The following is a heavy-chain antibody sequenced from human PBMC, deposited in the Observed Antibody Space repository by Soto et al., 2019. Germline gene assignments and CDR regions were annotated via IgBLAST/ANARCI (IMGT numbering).Heavy chain of an antibody. CDR3: ARGRPSGYGDPDFHSVDY. D-gene: IGHD4-17*01. CDR1: GYTFTSYG. CDR2: ISAYNGNT. Sequence: SVKVSCKASGYTFTSYGISWVRQAPGQGLEWMGWISAYNGNTNYAQKLQGRVTMTTDTSTSTAYMELRSLRSDDTAVYYCARGRPSGYGDPDFHSVDYWGQGTLVTVSS. V-gene: IGHV1-18*04. J-gene: IGHJ4*02.